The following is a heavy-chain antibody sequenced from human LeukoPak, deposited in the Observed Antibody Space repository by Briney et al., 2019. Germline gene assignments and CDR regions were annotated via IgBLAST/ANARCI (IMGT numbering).Heavy chain of an antibody. CDR2: ISSSGSTI. V-gene: IGHV3-11*01. J-gene: IGHJ4*02. CDR3: ARAPLDGATPEDY. CDR1: GFTFSDYY. Sequence: GGSLRLSCEASGFTFSDYYMSWIRQAPGKGLELVSYISSSGSTIYYAESMKGRYTISRDNTKNSLYLQMNSLRVEDTAVYYCARAPLDGATPEDYWGQGTLVTVSS. D-gene: IGHD1-26*01.